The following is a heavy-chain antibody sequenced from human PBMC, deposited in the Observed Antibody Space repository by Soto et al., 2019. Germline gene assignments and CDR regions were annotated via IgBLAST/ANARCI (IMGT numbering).Heavy chain of an antibody. J-gene: IGHJ5*02. CDR2: IYYSGST. D-gene: IGHD3-3*01. CDR3: ARGGTDTYDFWSGYYPNNWFDP. CDR1: GGSISSGGYY. V-gene: IGHV4-31*03. Sequence: QVQLQESGPGLVKPSQTLSLTCTVSGGSISSGGYYWSWIRQHPGKGLEWIGYIYYSGSTYYNPSLKSRVTISVGTSKNQFSLKLSSVTAADTAVYYCARGGTDTYDFWSGYYPNNWFDPWGQGTLVTVSS.